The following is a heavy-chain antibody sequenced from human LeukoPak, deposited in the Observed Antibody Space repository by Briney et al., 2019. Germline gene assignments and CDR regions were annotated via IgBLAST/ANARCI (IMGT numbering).Heavy chain of an antibody. D-gene: IGHD4-23*01. Sequence: ASVKVSCKASGGTFSSYAISWVRQAPGQGLEWMGIINPSGGSTSYAQKFQGRVTMTRDTSTSTVYMELSSLRSEDTAVYYCARDLYYGGNQVNYYYYGMDVWGQGTTVTVSS. V-gene: IGHV1-46*01. CDR1: GGTFSSYA. J-gene: IGHJ6*02. CDR2: INPSGGST. CDR3: ARDLYYGGNQVNYYYYGMDV.